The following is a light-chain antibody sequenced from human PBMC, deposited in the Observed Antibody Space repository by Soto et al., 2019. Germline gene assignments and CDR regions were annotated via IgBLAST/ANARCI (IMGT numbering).Light chain of an antibody. CDR2: SIS. CDR1: TGAVTSNYY. V-gene: IGLV7-43*01. Sequence: QAVVTQEPSVTVSPGGTVTLTCASSTGAVTSNYYPSWFQQKPGQAPGALFYSISNKHSWTPARFSGSLLGGKAALTLSDVQPADEADYYCLLYYGGVHVFGGGTKLTVL. J-gene: IGLJ2*01. CDR3: LLYYGGVHV.